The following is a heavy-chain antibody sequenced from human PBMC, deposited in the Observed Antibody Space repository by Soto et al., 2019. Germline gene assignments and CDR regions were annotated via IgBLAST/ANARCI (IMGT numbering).Heavy chain of an antibody. CDR3: ARDQEPSTLYYDYYYMDV. J-gene: IGHJ6*03. CDR1: GYTFTSYY. CDR2: INPSGGST. V-gene: IGHV1-46*03. Sequence: ASVKVSGKASGYTFTSYYIHWVRQAPGQGLEWMGIINPSGGSTSYAQKFQGRVTMTRDTSTSTVYMEVSGLRSEDTAVYYCARDQEPSTLYYDYYYMDVWGKGTTVTVSS.